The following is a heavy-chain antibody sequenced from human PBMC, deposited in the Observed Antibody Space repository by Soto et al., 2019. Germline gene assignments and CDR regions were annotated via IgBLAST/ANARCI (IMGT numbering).Heavy chain of an antibody. J-gene: IGHJ3*02. CDR2: IIPIFGTA. D-gene: IGHD2-2*01. Sequence: ASVKVSCKASGGTFSSYAISWVRQAPGQGLEWMGGIIPIFGTANYAQKFQGRVTITADTSKNQFSLQLNSVTPEDTAVYSAVRAFDIWGQGTMVTVSS. CDR1: GGTFSSYA. V-gene: IGHV1-69*06. CDR3: VRAFDI.